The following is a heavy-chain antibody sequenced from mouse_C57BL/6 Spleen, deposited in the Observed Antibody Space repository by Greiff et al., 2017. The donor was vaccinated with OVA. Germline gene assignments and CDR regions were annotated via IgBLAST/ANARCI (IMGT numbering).Heavy chain of an antibody. CDR1: GYTFTDYY. CDR2: IFPGSGST. V-gene: IGHV1-75*01. CDR3: ARGGYYGSSYRYFDY. Sequence: QVQLQQSGPELVKPGASVKISCKASGYTFTDYYINWVKQRPGQGLEWIGWIFPGSGSTYYNEKFKGKATLTVDKSSSTAYMLLSSLTSEDSAVYFCARGGYYGSSYRYFDYWGQGTTLTVSS. D-gene: IGHD1-1*01. J-gene: IGHJ2*01.